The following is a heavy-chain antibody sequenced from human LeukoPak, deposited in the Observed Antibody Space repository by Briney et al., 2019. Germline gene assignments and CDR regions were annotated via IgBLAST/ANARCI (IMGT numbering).Heavy chain of an antibody. CDR3: ATSLLRRPYYYDMDV. Sequence: GGSLRLSCAASGFTFSSYSMNWVRQAPGKGLEWVSSISSSSSYIYYADSVKGRFTISRDNAKNSLYLQMNSLRAEDTAVYYCATSLLRRPYYYDMDVWGQGTTVTVSS. CDR1: GFTFSSYS. J-gene: IGHJ6*02. CDR2: ISSSSSYI. D-gene: IGHD3-22*01. V-gene: IGHV3-21*01.